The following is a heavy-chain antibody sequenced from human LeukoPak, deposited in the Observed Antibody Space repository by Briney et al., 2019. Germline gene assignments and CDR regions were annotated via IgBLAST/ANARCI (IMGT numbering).Heavy chain of an antibody. CDR2: ISSSSSYI. J-gene: IGHJ4*02. D-gene: IGHD3-10*02. CDR3: ASLEGPRDVLPLDY. V-gene: IGHV3-21*01. Sequence: GGSLRLSCEASGFTFHTYNMFWVRQAPGKGLEWVSSISSSSSYIYYADSVKGRFTISRDNAKNSLYLQMNSLRAEDTAVYYCASLEGPRDVLPLDYWGQGTLVTVSS. CDR1: GFTFHTYN.